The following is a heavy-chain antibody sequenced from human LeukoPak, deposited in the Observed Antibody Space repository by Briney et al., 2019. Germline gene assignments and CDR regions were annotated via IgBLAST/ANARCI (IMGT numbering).Heavy chain of an antibody. Sequence: PSETLSLTCTVSGYSISNGYYWSWIRQPPGKGLEWIGSLYHSGSTFYNPSLKNRVTMSVDTSKNQFSLKLSSVTAADTAVYYCARDEGYDFWSGPGFDYWGQGTLVTVSS. J-gene: IGHJ4*02. D-gene: IGHD3-3*01. CDR3: ARDEGYDFWSGPGFDY. CDR1: GYSISNGYY. V-gene: IGHV4-38-2*02. CDR2: LYHSGST.